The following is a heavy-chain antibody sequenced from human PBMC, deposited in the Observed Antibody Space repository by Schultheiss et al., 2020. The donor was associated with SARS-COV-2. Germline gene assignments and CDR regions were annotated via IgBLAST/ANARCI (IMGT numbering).Heavy chain of an antibody. V-gene: IGHV1-2*04. CDR1: GYTFTGYY. CDR2: INPNSGGT. CDR3: AREGYYDSSGLDWYFDL. D-gene: IGHD3-22*01. Sequence: GESLKISCKASGYTFTGYYMHWVRQAPGQGLEWMGWINPNSGGTNYAQKFQGWVTMTRDTSISTAYMELSRLRSDDTAVYYCAREGYYDSSGLDWYFDLWGRGTLVTVSS. J-gene: IGHJ2*01.